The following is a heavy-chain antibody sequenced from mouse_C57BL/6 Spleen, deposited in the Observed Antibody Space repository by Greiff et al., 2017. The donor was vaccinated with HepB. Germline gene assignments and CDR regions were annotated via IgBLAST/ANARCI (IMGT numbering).Heavy chain of an antibody. CDR1: GYTFTSYW. D-gene: IGHD1-1*01. J-gene: IGHJ2*01. Sequence: QVQLQQSGAELVKPGASVKMSCKASGYTFTSYWITWVKQRPGQGLEWIGDIYPGSGSTNYNEKFKSKATLTVDTSSSTAYMQLSSLTSEDSAVYYCARWDYGSSYNYFDYWGQGTTLTVSS. CDR3: ARWDYGSSYNYFDY. V-gene: IGHV1-55*01. CDR2: IYPGSGST.